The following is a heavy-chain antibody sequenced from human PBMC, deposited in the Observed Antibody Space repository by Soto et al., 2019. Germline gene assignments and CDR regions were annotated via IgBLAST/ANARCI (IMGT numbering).Heavy chain of an antibody. J-gene: IGHJ5*02. V-gene: IGHV1-58*01. CDR1: GFTFTSSA. D-gene: IGHD2-15*01. CDR3: AADISCSGGSCYFNP. Sequence: GASVKVSCKASGFTFTSSAVQWVRQARGQRLEWIGWIVVGSGNTNYAQKFQERVTITRDMSTSTAYMELSSLRSEDTAVYYCAADISCSGGSCYFNPWGQGTLVTVSS. CDR2: IVVGSGNT.